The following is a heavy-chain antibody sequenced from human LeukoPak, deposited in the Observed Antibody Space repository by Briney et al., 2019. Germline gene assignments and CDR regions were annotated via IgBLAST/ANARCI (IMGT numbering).Heavy chain of an antibody. J-gene: IGHJ4*02. CDR2: IYYSGST. Sequence: SETLSLTCTVPGGSISSSSYYWGWIRQPPGKGLEWIGSIYYSGSTYYNPSLKSRVTISVDTSKNQFTLKLSSVTAADTAVYYCAIQAVAFDYWGQGTLVTVSS. CDR1: GGSISSSSYY. CDR3: AIQAVAFDY. V-gene: IGHV4-39*01. D-gene: IGHD6-19*01.